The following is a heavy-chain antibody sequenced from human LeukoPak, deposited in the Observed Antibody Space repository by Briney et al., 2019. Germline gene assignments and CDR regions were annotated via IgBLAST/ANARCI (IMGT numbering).Heavy chain of an antibody. D-gene: IGHD4-17*01. CDR1: GFTFDDYA. CDR2: INWNSGNI. CDR3: AKDRSLDGDYVFDD. Sequence: GGSLRLSCAASGFTFDDYATHWVRQAPGKGLEWVSGINWNSGNIGYADSVKGRFTISRDNAKNSLYLQMNSLRTEDTALYYCAKDRSLDGDYVFDDWGQGTLVTVSS. J-gene: IGHJ4*02. V-gene: IGHV3-9*01.